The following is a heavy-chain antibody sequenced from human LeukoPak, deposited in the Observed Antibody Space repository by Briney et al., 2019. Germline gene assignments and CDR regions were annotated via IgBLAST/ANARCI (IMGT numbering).Heavy chain of an antibody. CDR3: ARVMTQESIAAAGTPYYYYMDV. CDR2: INPNSGGT. D-gene: IGHD6-13*01. V-gene: IGHV1-2*02. J-gene: IGHJ6*03. CDR1: GYTFTGYY. Sequence: ASVKVSCKASGYTFTGYYTHWVRQAPGQGLEWMGWINPNSGGTNYAQKFQGRVTMTRDTSTSTAYMELSRLRSDDTAVYYCARVMTQESIAAAGTPYYYYMDVWGKGTTVTVSS.